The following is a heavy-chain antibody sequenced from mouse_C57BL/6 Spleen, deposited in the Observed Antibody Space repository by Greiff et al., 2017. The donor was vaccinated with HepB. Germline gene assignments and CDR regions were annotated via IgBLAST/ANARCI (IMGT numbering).Heavy chain of an antibody. CDR1: GYAFSSSW. D-gene: IGHD2-3*01. V-gene: IGHV1-82*01. J-gene: IGHJ3*01. Sequence: VQLQQSGPELVKPGASVKISCKASGYAFSSSWMNWVKQRPGKGLEWIGRIYPGDGDTNYNGKFKGKATLTADKSSSTAYMQLSSLTSEDSAVYCCARSYDGPGWFAYWGQGTLVTVSA. CDR2: IYPGDGDT. CDR3: ARSYDGPGWFAY.